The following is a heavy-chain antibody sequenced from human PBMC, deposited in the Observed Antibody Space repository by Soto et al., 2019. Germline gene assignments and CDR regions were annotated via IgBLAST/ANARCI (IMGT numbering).Heavy chain of an antibody. J-gene: IGHJ4*02. CDR1: GFTFDDYA. CDR3: AKDRDLMVYAIDGYFDY. V-gene: IGHV3-9*01. D-gene: IGHD2-8*01. Sequence: SLKISCAASGFTFDDYAMHWVRQAPGKGLEWVSGISWNSGSIGYADSVKGRFTISRDNAKNSLYLQMNSLRAEDTALYYCAKDRDLMVYAIDGYFDYWGQGTLVTVSS. CDR2: ISWNSGSI.